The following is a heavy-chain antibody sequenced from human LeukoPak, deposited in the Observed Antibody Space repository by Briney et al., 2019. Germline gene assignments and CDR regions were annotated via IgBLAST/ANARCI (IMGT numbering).Heavy chain of an antibody. J-gene: IGHJ1*01. CDR3: ARRRYYDSTGYLD. D-gene: IGHD3-22*01. CDR2: IYYRGST. Sequence: SETLSLTCTISGDSISSSSYYWGWIRQPPGKGLEWIGDIYYRGSTYYSPSLKSRVSISIDTSNNQFSLTLNSVTAADTALYFCARRRYYDSTGYLDWGQDTLVTVSS. CDR1: GDSISSSSYY. V-gene: IGHV4-39*01.